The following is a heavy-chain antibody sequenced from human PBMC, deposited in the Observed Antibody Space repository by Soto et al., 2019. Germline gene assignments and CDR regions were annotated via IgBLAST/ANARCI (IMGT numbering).Heavy chain of an antibody. CDR1: GYTFTSYW. CDR2: IDCCDSYS. D-gene: IGHD3-16*01. J-gene: IGHJ4*02. Sequence: GESLKISCKGSGYTFTSYWITWVRQMPGKGPEGVATIDCCDSYSNYSPSFQGHVTISADKSVSTAYLQWSSVKAADSAMYYCSRHDGRVWPFDHRGLGTLGTVFS. V-gene: IGHV5-10-1*01. CDR3: SRHDGRVWPFDH.